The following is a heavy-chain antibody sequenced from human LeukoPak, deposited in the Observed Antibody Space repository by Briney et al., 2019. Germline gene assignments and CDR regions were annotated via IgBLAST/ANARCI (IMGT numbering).Heavy chain of an antibody. CDR3: AKNYDSSGYYTLYFDY. D-gene: IGHD3-22*01. V-gene: IGHV3-23*01. J-gene: IGHJ4*02. CDR1: GFTFSSYA. CDR2: ICGSGGST. Sequence: GGSLRLSCAASGFTFSSYAMSWGRQAPGKGVEWVSAICGSGGSTYSADSVKGRFTISRANSKNTLYLQMNSLRAEDTAVYYCAKNYDSSGYYTLYFDYWGQGTLVTVSS.